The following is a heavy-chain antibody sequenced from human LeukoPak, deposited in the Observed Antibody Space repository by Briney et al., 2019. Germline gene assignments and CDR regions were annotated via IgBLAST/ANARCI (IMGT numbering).Heavy chain of an antibody. Sequence: GGSLRLSCAASGFTFSTYWMSWGRQAPGKGLEWVPNIREDGSDKYYVDSVKGRFTISRDNAKNSLYLQMNNLRAEDTAVYYCARYLHDNGAFDSWGQGTLVTVS. CDR3: ARYLHDNGAFDS. CDR2: IREDGSDK. D-gene: IGHD2-8*01. V-gene: IGHV3-7*05. J-gene: IGHJ5*01. CDR1: GFTFSTYW.